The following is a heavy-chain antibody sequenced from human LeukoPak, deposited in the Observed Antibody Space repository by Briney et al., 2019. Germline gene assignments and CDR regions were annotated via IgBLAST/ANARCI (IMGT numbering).Heavy chain of an antibody. CDR1: GGSINDAS. V-gene: IGHV4-59*01. CDR2: IYHSGGT. Sequence: SETLSLTCTVSGGSINDASWNWIRKPPGQGLEWIGYIYHSGGTNYNPSLKSRVTISLDTSKNQFSLKLSSVTAADTAVYYCARDRRNSPFDYWGQGTLVTVSS. D-gene: IGHD1-14*01. CDR3: ARDRRNSPFDY. J-gene: IGHJ4*02.